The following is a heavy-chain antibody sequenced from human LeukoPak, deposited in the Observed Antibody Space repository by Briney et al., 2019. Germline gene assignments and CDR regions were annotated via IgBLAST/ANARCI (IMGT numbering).Heavy chain of an antibody. CDR2: INQSGST. J-gene: IGHJ4*02. CDR1: GGSFSGYY. CDR3: ARDPLHRYFDY. Sequence: SETLSLTCAVYGGSFSGYYWSWIRQPPGKGLEWIGEINQSGSTNYNPSLKSRVTISVDTSKKQFSLKLSSVTAADTAVYYCARDPLHRYFDYWGQGTLVTVSS. V-gene: IGHV4-34*01. D-gene: IGHD5-24*01.